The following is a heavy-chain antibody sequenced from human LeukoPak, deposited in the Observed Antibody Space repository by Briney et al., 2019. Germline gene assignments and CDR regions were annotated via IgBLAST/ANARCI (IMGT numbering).Heavy chain of an antibody. V-gene: IGHV1-46*01. Sequence: ASVTVSLKSTAYTFSRYYMYWLRQAPGQGLEWMGIINPSGGSTSYEQKFQGRVTMTRDTSTRIVYMELSSLRSEDTAVYYCARWVASGLAVICYYGIGVWGQGTTVTVSS. D-gene: IGHD2-21*01. CDR3: ARWVASGLAVICYYGIGV. CDR1: AYTFSRYY. CDR2: INPSGGST. J-gene: IGHJ6*02.